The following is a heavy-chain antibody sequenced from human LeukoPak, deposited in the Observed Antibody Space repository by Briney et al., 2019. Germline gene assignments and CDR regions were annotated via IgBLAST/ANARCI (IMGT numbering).Heavy chain of an antibody. Sequence: PSETLSLTCTVSGGSISSSSYYWDWVRQPPGKGLEWIGSIYYSGSTYYSPSLKSRVTISVDTSKNQFSLKLSSVTAADTALYYCARHDSNFAWFDPWGQGILVTVSS. CDR3: ARHDSNFAWFDP. V-gene: IGHV4-39*01. J-gene: IGHJ5*02. D-gene: IGHD4-11*01. CDR2: IYYSGST. CDR1: GGSISSSSYY.